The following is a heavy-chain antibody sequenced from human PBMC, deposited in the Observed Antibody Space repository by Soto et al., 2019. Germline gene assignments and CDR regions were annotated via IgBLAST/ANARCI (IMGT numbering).Heavy chain of an antibody. V-gene: IGHV3-23*01. Sequence: EVQLLESGGGLVQPGGSLRLSCAASGFTFSSYAMSWVRQAPGKGLEWVSAISGSGGSTYYADSVKGRFTISRDNSKYTLYLQMNSLRAEDTAVYYCAKDRSYDSRKKPYYFDYWGQGTLVTVSS. CDR3: AKDRSYDSRKKPYYFDY. D-gene: IGHD3-22*01. CDR1: GFTFSSYA. J-gene: IGHJ4*02. CDR2: ISGSGGST.